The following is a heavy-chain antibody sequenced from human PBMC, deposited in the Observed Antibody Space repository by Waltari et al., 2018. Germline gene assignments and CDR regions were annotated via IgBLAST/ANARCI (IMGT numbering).Heavy chain of an antibody. CDR1: GYTFTSYA. Sequence: QVQLVPSGAEVKKPGASVKVSCKASGYTFTSYAMHWVRPAPGQRLEWMGWINAGNGNTKYSQKFQGRVTITRDTSASTAYMELSSLRSEDTAVYYCARDSYPDYYYGMDVWGQGTTVTVSS. V-gene: IGHV1-3*01. J-gene: IGHJ6*02. D-gene: IGHD5-18*01. CDR3: ARDSYPDYYYGMDV. CDR2: INAGNGNT.